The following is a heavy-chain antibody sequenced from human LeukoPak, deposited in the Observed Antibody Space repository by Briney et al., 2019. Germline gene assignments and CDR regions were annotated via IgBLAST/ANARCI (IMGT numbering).Heavy chain of an antibody. CDR3: ATDLIGGNRDAFDI. V-gene: IGHV1-24*01. CDR1: GYTLTELS. J-gene: IGHJ3*02. Sequence: ASVKVSCKVSGYTLTELSMHWVRQAPGKGLEWMGGFDPEDGETIYAQKFQGRVTMTEDTSTDTAYMELSSLRSEDTAVYYCATDLIGGNRDAFDIWGQGTMVTVSS. D-gene: IGHD2-15*01. CDR2: FDPEDGET.